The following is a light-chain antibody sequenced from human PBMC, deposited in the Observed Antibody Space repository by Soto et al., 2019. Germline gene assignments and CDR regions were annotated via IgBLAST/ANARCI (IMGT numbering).Light chain of an antibody. V-gene: IGKV3-11*01. CDR3: QQRSNWPPTIT. CDR1: QSVSSY. J-gene: IGKJ5*01. Sequence: IVLTQSPATLSLSPGERATLSCRASQSVSSYLAWYQQKPGQAPRLLIYDASNRATGIPARFSGSGSGTDFTLTISSLEPEDFAVYYCQQRSNWPPTITFGQGTRL. CDR2: DAS.